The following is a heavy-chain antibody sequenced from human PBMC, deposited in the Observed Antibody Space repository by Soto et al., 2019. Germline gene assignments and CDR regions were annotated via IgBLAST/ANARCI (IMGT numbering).Heavy chain of an antibody. Sequence: NPSETLSLTCTVSVESISIYYWSWIRQPPGKGLEWIGYMYYSGSTNYNPSLKSRVTISVDTSKNQFSLKLSSVTAADTAVYYCARDAGGPADYWGQGTLVTAPQ. V-gene: IGHV4-59*01. CDR2: MYYSGST. CDR3: ARDAGGPADY. J-gene: IGHJ4*02. CDR1: VESISIYY. D-gene: IGHD2-15*01.